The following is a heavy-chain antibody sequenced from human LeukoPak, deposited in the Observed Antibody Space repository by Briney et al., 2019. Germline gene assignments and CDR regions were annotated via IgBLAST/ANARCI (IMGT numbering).Heavy chain of an antibody. CDR3: ARTLSRELFAFDI. V-gene: IGHV1-69*13. J-gene: IGHJ3*02. Sequence: ASVKVSCKASGGTFSSYAISWVRQAPGQGLEWMGGIIPIFGTANYAQKFQGRVTITADESTSTAYMELSSLRSEDTAVYYCARTLSRELFAFDIWGRGTTVTVSS. CDR2: IIPIFGTA. D-gene: IGHD1-7*01. CDR1: GGTFSSYA.